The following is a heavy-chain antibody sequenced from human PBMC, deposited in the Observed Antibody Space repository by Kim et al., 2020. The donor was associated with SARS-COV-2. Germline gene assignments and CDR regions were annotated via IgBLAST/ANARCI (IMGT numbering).Heavy chain of an antibody. J-gene: IGHJ4*02. V-gene: IGHV4-59*01. CDR3: ARFYSGYDSDY. Sequence: TNYTPSPKSRVTISVDTSKNQFSLKLSSVTAADTAVYYCARFYSGYDSDYWGQGTLVTVSS. D-gene: IGHD5-12*01. CDR2: T.